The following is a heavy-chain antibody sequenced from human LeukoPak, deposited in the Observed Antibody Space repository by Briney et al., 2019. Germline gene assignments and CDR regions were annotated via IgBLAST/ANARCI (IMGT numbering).Heavy chain of an antibody. V-gene: IGHV4-4*07. CDR3: ARAWQWLPLDS. CDR2: IYTSGNT. J-gene: IGHJ4*02. D-gene: IGHD6-19*01. Sequence: SETLSLTCSVSGGSISSYYWSWIRQPAGKGLEWIGRIYTSGNTNYNPSLKSRVTMSVDTSKNQFSLKVTSVTAADTAVHYCARAWQWLPLDSWGQGTLVTVSS. CDR1: GGSISSYY.